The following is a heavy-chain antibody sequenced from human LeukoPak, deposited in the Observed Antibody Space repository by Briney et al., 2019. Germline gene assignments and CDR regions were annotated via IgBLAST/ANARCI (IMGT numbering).Heavy chain of an antibody. J-gene: IGHJ4*02. D-gene: IGHD5-24*01. CDR1: GFTFSGYW. V-gene: IGHV3-7*01. CDR3: AKDGDGYKEGRFDY. Sequence: GGSLRLSCAASGFTFSGYWMSWVRQAPGKGLEWVANIKQDGSEKYYVDSVKGRFTISRDNAKNSLYLQMDSLRAEDTAVYYCAKDGDGYKEGRFDYWGQGTLVTVSS. CDR2: IKQDGSEK.